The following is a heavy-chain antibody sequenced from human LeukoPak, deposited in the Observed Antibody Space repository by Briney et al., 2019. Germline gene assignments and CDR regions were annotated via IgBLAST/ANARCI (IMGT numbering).Heavy chain of an antibody. V-gene: IGHV4-61*01. J-gene: IGHJ4*02. CDR1: GGSVSSGSYY. CDR3: ARQNHDHGDYTVDY. D-gene: IGHD4-17*01. CDR2: INYSGST. Sequence: SETLSLTCTVSGGSVSSGSYYWSWIRQPPGKGLEWIGYINYSGSTNYNPSPKSRVTISVDTSKNQFSLKLSSVTAADTAVYYCARQNHDHGDYTVDYWGQGTLVTVSS.